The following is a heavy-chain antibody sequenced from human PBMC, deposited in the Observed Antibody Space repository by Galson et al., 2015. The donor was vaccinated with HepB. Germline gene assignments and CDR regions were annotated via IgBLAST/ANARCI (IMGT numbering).Heavy chain of an antibody. D-gene: IGHD3-10*01. CDR1: GFTFSSYA. J-gene: IGHJ5*02. CDR2: ISYDGSNK. V-gene: IGHV3-30-3*01. CDR3: ARDSGSMVRGGNWFDP. Sequence: SLRLSCAASGFTFSSYAMHWVRQAPGKGLEWVAVISYDGSNKYYADSVKGRFTISRDNSKNTLYLQMNSLRAEDTAVYYCARDSGSMVRGGNWFDPWGQGTLVTVSS.